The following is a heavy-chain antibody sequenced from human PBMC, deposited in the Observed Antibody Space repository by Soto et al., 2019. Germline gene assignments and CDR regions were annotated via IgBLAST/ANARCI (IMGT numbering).Heavy chain of an antibody. Sequence: EVQLVESGGGLVQPGGSLRLSCAASGFSVSNNYMSWVRQAPGKGLECVSLIYSGGDTYYVDSMKGRFSISRDSSKNTLYLQMNSLRAEDAAVYYCARNIPVTTLGYWGQGTVVTVAS. CDR2: IYSGGDT. V-gene: IGHV3-66*01. CDR1: GFSVSNNY. CDR3: ARNIPVTTLGY. D-gene: IGHD4-17*01. J-gene: IGHJ4*02.